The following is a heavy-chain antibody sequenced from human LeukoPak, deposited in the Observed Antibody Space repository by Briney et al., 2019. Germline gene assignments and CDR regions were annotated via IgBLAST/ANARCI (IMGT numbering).Heavy chain of an antibody. CDR3: AREAAVAGTGVYFDY. J-gene: IGHJ4*02. D-gene: IGHD6-19*01. CDR1: GYTFTSYG. CDR2: ISAYNGNT. V-gene: IGHV1-18*01. Sequence: ASVKVSCKASGYTFTSYGISWVRQAPGQGLEWMGWISAYNGNTNYAQKLQGRVTMTTDTSTSTAYMELRSLRSDDTAVYYCAREAAVAGTGVYFDYWGQGTLVTVSS.